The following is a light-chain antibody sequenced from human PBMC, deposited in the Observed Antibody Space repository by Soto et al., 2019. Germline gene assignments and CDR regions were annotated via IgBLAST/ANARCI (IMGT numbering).Light chain of an antibody. CDR3: QQYNSHPYT. V-gene: IGKV1-5*03. J-gene: IGKJ2*01. CDR2: KAS. Sequence: DSQMTQSPSTLSSSVGDSVTITCRASQSIHTWLAWYQQKPGRTPKLLIYKASVLESGVPSRFSGSGSGTEFTLTISSLQPDDFATYYCQQYNSHPYTFGRGTKLQIK. CDR1: QSIHTW.